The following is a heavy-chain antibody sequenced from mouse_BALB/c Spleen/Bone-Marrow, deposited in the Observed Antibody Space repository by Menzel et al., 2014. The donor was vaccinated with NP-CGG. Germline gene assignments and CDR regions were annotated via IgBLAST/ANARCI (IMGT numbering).Heavy chain of an antibody. J-gene: IGHJ2*01. CDR1: GYSITSDYA. D-gene: IGHD1-1*01. CDR3: ARDYYGSSYFDY. CDR2: MSSSGST. V-gene: IGHV3-2*02. Sequence: EVQVVESGPGLVKPSQSLSLTCTVTGYSITSDYAWNWIRQFPGNKLEWMGYMSSSGSTSYRPSLKSRISITRDTSKNQFFLQLNSVTAEDTGTYYCARDYYGSSYFDYWGQGTTLTVSS.